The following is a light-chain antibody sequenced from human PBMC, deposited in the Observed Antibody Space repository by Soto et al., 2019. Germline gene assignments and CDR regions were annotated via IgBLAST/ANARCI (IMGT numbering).Light chain of an antibody. V-gene: IGLV4-69*01. J-gene: IGLJ1*01. CDR3: QTWGTGIHYV. Sequence: QSVLTQSPSASASLGASVKLTCTLSSGHSSYAIAWHQQQPEKGPRYLMKLNSDGSHSKGDGIPDRFSGSSSGAERYLTISSLQSEDEADYYCQTWGTGIHYVFGTGTK. CDR2: LNSDGSH. CDR1: SGHSSYA.